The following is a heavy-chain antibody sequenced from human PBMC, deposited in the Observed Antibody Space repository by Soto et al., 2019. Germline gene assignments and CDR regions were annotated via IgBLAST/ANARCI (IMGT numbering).Heavy chain of an antibody. D-gene: IGHD6-25*01. CDR1: GFSFRTYG. J-gene: IGHJ3*02. V-gene: IGHV3-30*03. CDR3: ARQGYSSGWIGHDI. Sequence: GGSLRLSCEVSGFSFRTYGMHWVRQAPGKGLEWVAVISYDGSNQQYTDSVKGRFAISRDTSKNTLYLQMNSLRAEDTAVYYCARQGYSSGWIGHDIWGQGTTDNVSS. CDR2: ISYDGSNQ.